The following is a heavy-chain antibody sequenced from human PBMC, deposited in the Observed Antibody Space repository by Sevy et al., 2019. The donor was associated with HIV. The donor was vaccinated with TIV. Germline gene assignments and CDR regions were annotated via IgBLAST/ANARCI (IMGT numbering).Heavy chain of an antibody. CDR3: AKLPFPHDGGPDFDY. J-gene: IGHJ4*02. Sequence: GGSLRLSCAASGFTFSSYVMSWVRQAPGGGLEWVSGIIGRGDSTYYADSVKGRFTISRDNSKNTLYLQRNSLRAEDTAVYYCAKLPFPHDGGPDFDYWGQGTLVTVSS. CDR1: GFTFSSYV. CDR2: IIGRGDST. V-gene: IGHV3-23*01. D-gene: IGHD4-17*01.